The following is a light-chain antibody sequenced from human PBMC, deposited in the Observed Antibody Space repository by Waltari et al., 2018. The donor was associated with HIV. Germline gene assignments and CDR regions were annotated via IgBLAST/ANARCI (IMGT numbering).Light chain of an antibody. CDR1: QAISTY. Sequence: DIQMTQFPSALSASLGDSVVITCRASQAISTYLNWYQQKPGKAPVLLVYSAYKLRSGAPSRFRGAGSGRDFSLSITGLQTEDFARYFCQQSYDSPFNFGPGT. CDR2: SAY. CDR3: QQSYDSPFN. J-gene: IGKJ3*01. V-gene: IGKV1-39*01.